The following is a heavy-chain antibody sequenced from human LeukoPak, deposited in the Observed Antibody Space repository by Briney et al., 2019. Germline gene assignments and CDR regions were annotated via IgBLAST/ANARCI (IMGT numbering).Heavy chain of an antibody. D-gene: IGHD3-10*01. CDR3: ARVNSDYYFDY. V-gene: IGHV3-48*01. J-gene: IGHJ4*02. Sequence: GGSLRLSCAASGFTFSSYSMNWVRQAPGKGLEWVSYISSSSSTIYYADSVKGRFTISRDNAKNSLYLQMNSLRAEGTAVYYCARVNSDYYFDYWGQGTLVTVSS. CDR2: ISSSSSTI. CDR1: GFTFSSYS.